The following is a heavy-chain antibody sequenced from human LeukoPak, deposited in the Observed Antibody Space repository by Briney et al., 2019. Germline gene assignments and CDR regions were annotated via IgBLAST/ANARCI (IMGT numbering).Heavy chain of an antibody. Sequence: GGSLRLSCAASGFTFSSYAMHWVRQAPGKGLEWVAVISYDGSNKYYADSEKGRFTISRDNSKNTLYLQMNSLRAEDTAVYYCARDRLVANGGYGMDVWGQGTTVTVSS. V-gene: IGHV3-30*04. CDR1: GFTFSSYA. CDR3: ARDRLVANGGYGMDV. J-gene: IGHJ6*02. D-gene: IGHD2-2*01. CDR2: ISYDGSNK.